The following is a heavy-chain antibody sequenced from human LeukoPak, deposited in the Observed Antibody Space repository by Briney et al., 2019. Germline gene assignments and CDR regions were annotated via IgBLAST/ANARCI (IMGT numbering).Heavy chain of an antibody. CDR1: GYTFTGYY. CDR2: INPNSGGT. J-gene: IGHJ4*02. Sequence: GASVKVSFKASGYTFTGYYMHWVRQAPGQGLEWMGWINPNSGGTDYAQKFQGRVTMTRDTSIRTAYMELSRLRSDDTAVYYCASAAYGDYVLGTYVPTGYWGQGTLVTVSS. D-gene: IGHD4-17*01. CDR3: ASAAYGDYVLGTYVPTGY. V-gene: IGHV1-2*02.